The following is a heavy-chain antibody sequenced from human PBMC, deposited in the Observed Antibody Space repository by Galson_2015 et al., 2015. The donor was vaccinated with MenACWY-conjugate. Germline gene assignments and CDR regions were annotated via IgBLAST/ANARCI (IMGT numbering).Heavy chain of an antibody. J-gene: IGHJ6*03. Sequence: SVKVSCKASGGTFSSYAISRVRQAPGQGLEWMGGIIPIFGTANYAQKFQGRVTITADKSTSTAYMELSSLRSEDTAVYYCASHPLDSSGLPRYYYYYYMDVWGKGTTVTVSS. CDR3: ASHPLDSSGLPRYYYYYYMDV. CDR1: GGTFSSYA. D-gene: IGHD3-22*01. V-gene: IGHV1-69*06. CDR2: IIPIFGTA.